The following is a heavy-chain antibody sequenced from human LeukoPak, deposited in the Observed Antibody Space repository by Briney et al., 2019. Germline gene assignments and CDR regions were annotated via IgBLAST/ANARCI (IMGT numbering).Heavy chain of an antibody. J-gene: IGHJ5*02. CDR1: GGSISSSSYY. D-gene: IGHD3-3*01. Sequence: SETLSLTCTVSGGSISSSSYYWGWIRQPPGKGLEWIGRIYYSGSTYYNPSLKSRVTKSVDTSKNQFSLKLRSVTAADTAVYYCASRNLYDFWSGYWSPWGQGTLVTVSS. CDR2: IYYSGST. CDR3: ASRNLYDFWSGYWSP. V-gene: IGHV4-39*01.